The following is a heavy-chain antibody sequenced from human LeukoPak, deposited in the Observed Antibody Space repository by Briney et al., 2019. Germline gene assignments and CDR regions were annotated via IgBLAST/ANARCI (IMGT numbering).Heavy chain of an antibody. V-gene: IGHV2-70*11. CDR3: ARIRTGTYFDY. D-gene: IGHD7-27*01. J-gene: IGHJ4*02. CDR2: IDWDDDK. Sequence: RDSGATLVKPTQTLILTCTFSGFSLSPTGMYVNWIRQPPGTALEWLARIDWDDDKYYSTSLKTRLTISKDTSKNQVVLTMTNMDPVDTATYYCARIRTGTYFDYWGQGTLVTVSS. CDR1: GFSLSPTGMY.